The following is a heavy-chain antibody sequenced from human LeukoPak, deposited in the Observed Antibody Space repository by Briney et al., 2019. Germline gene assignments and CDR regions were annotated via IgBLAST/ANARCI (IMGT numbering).Heavy chain of an antibody. CDR1: GGSISSSSYC. J-gene: IGHJ4*02. D-gene: IGHD6-19*01. CDR3: ARRGGWSSYFDY. V-gene: IGHV4-39*01. Sequence: PSETLSLTCTVSGGSISSSSYCWGWIRQPPGKGLEWIGSIYYSGSTYYNPSLKSRVTISVDTSKNQFSLKLSSVTAADTAVYYCARRGGWSSYFDYWGQGTLVTVSS. CDR2: IYYSGST.